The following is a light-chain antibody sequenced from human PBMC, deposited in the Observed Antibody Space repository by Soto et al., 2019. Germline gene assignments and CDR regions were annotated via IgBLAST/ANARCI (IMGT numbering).Light chain of an antibody. Sequence: QSVLTQSPSASASLGASVKLTCTLSSGHSSYAIEWHQQQPEKGPRYLMKLDSDGSHTKGDAIPDRFSGSSSGAERYLTISRLQSEDEADYYCQSWGTGIHVVFGGGTKLTVL. V-gene: IGLV4-69*01. CDR2: LDSDGSH. CDR3: QSWGTGIHVV. CDR1: SGHSSYA. J-gene: IGLJ2*01.